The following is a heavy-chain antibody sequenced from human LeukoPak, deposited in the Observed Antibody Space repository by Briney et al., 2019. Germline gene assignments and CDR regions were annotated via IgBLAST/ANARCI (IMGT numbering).Heavy chain of an antibody. J-gene: IGHJ4*02. D-gene: IGHD6-13*01. CDR3: ATEYWYRHDY. CDR2: IDKDGSGT. V-gene: IGHV3-7*01. CDR1: GFTFNYYF. Sequence: GGSLRLSCTTSGFTFNYYFMAWVRQAPGKGLEWLATIDKDGSGTEYIDSVRGRFTISRDNTKKSIYLQMSSLSADATAVYFCATEYWYRHDYWGQGILVTVST.